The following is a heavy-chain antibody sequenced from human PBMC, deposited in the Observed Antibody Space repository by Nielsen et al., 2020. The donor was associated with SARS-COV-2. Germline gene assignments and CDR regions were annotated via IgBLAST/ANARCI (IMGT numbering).Heavy chain of an antibody. CDR1: GYTFTSYA. CDR3: ARAQQDIVVVPASPGVDYYYGMDV. CDR2: IIPIFGTA. J-gene: IGHJ6*02. Sequence: SSVKVSHQASGYTFTSYAISRLRQAPGQGLEWTGGIIPIFGTANHAQKFQGRVTITADKSTSTAYMELSSLRSEDTAVYYCARAQQDIVVVPASPGVDYYYGMDVWGQGTTVTVSS. D-gene: IGHD2-2*01. V-gene: IGHV1-69*06.